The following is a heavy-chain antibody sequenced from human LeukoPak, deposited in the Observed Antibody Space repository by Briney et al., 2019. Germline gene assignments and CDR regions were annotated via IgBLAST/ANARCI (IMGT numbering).Heavy chain of an antibody. V-gene: IGHV4-31*03. CDR2: IYYSGST. J-gene: IGHJ4*02. CDR1: GGSISSGGYY. D-gene: IGHD3-3*01. Sequence: NPSETLSLTCTVSGGSISSGGYYWSWIRQHPGKGLEWIGYIYYSGSTYYNPSLKSRVTISVDTSKNQFSLKLGSVTAADTAVYYCVRTYYDFWTTIESKYYFDYWGQGTLVTVSS. CDR3: VRTYYDFWTTIESKYYFDY.